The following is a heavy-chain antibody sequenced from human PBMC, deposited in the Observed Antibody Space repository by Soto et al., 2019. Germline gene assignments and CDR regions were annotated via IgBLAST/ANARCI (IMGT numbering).Heavy chain of an antibody. D-gene: IGHD5-18*01. J-gene: IGHJ4*02. CDR3: ARDPGYGYGLDFDY. V-gene: IGHV4-31*03. Sequence: QVQLQESGPGLVKPSQTLSLSCTVSGGSISSGGYYWSWIRQHPGKGLEWIGYIYYSGSTYYNPSLESRVTISVDTSKNQFSLNLSSVTAADTAVYYCARDPGYGYGLDFDYWGQGTLVTVSS. CDR1: GGSISSGGYY. CDR2: IYYSGST.